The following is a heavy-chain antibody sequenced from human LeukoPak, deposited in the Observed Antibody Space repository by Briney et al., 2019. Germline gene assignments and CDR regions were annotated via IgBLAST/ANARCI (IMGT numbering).Heavy chain of an antibody. J-gene: IGHJ4*02. CDR3: ARVYFGVVRGPFDY. V-gene: IGHV3-7*01. CDR2: IKQDGSEK. D-gene: IGHD3-3*01. CDR1: GFTLSSYW. Sequence: PGGSLRLSCAASGFTLSSYWMTWVRQAPGKGLEWVANIKQDGSEKYYVDSVKGRFTISRDNAKNSLYLQMNSLRAEDTAVYYCARVYFGVVRGPFDYWGQGTLVTVSS.